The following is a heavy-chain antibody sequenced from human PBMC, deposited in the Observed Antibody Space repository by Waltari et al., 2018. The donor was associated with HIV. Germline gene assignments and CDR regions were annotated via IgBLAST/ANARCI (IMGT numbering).Heavy chain of an antibody. CDR3: ARGMRDGYNRVFRDY. V-gene: IGHV3-66*01. J-gene: IGHJ4*02. D-gene: IGHD5-12*01. CDR2: IYSGGST. CDR1: GFTVSSNY. Sequence: EVQLVESGGGLVQPGGSLRLSCAASGFTVSSNYMSWVRQAPGKGLEWVSVIYSGGSTYYADSVKGRFTIARDNSKNTLYLQMNSLRAEDTAVYYCARGMRDGYNRVFRDYWGQGTLVTVSS.